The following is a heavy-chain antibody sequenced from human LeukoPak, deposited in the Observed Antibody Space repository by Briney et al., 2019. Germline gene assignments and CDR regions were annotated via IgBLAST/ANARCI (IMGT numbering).Heavy chain of an antibody. CDR3: ASRIPQYCRGGRCYLYY. CDR2: IFPGDSDT. D-gene: IGHD2-15*01. Sequence: GESLKISCKGSGYSFTSYWIGWVRQMPGKGLEWMGIIFPGDSDTRYSPSFQGQVTISADKSISTAYLQSSSLKASDTAMYYCASRIPQYCRGGRCYLYYWGQGTLVTVSS. CDR1: GYSFTSYW. V-gene: IGHV5-51*01. J-gene: IGHJ4*02.